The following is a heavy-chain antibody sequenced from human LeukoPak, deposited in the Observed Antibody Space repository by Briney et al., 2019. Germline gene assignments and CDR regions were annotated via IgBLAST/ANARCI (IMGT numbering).Heavy chain of an antibody. CDR2: ISGSSAYV. Sequence: GGSLRLSCAASGFPFSAYSMNWVRRAPGKGLEWVSSISGSSAYVYYADSVKGRFTISRDNAKNSLYLQMNSLRAEDTAVYYCARDGSSKGFDYWGQGTLVTVSS. D-gene: IGHD6-6*01. J-gene: IGHJ4*02. CDR1: GFPFSAYS. CDR3: ARDGSSKGFDY. V-gene: IGHV3-21*01.